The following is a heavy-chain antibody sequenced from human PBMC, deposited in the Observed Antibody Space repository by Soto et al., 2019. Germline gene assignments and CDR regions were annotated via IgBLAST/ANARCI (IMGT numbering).Heavy chain of an antibody. CDR1: GGSINTDY. D-gene: IGHD5-12*01. V-gene: IGHV4-59*03. Sequence: PSETLSLTCTVSGGSINTDYWGWIRQPPGKGLEWVADISYSGRAIYNSSVKSRVAISVDRSKNTFSLTLNSVTAADTAMYFCAKRTRWLQSESWGQGTLVTVSS. J-gene: IGHJ5*02. CDR3: AKRTRWLQSES. CDR2: ISYSGRA.